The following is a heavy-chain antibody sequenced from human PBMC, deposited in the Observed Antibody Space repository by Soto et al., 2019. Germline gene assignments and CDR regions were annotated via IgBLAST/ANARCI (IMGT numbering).Heavy chain of an antibody. CDR1: GYSFTSYS. D-gene: IGHD2-2*01. V-gene: IGHV1-18*01. Sequence: QVQLVQPGAEVKKPGASVKVSCKTSGYSFTSYSISWVRQAPGQGLEWMGWINVYNGNTKYAQNLQGRVTMTTDTSTSTAYMELRSLRSNDTAVYYCARDLAVGWFDPWGQGTLVTVSS. CDR2: INVYNGNT. CDR3: ARDLAVGWFDP. J-gene: IGHJ5*02.